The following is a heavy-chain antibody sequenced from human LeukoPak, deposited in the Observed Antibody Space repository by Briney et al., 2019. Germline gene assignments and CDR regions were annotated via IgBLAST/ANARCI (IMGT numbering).Heavy chain of an antibody. Sequence: GGSLRLSCAASGFTFSSYSMNWVRQAPGKGLEWVSSISSSSSYIYYADSVKGRFTISRDNAKNSLYLQMDSLRAEDTAVYYCARAGSSGYHYWGQGTLVTVSS. CDR2: ISSSSSYI. V-gene: IGHV3-21*01. D-gene: IGHD6-19*01. J-gene: IGHJ4*02. CDR3: ARAGSSGYHY. CDR1: GFTFSSYS.